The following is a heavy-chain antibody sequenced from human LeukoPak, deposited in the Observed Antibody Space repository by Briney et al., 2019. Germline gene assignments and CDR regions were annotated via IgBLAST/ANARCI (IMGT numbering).Heavy chain of an antibody. CDR2: INNGATA. J-gene: IGHJ4*02. D-gene: IGHD2-15*01. CDR1: GFTVNTNH. V-gene: IGHV3-66*01. CDR3: ARNSDWGFSGGTCHNYEGY. Sequence: PGGPLRLSCTASGFTVNTNHMSWVRQAPGKGLESFSIINNGATAYYAHSVKGRLTLYRDNSKNALYLQMNSLRAEDTDVYYCARNSDWGFSGGTCHNYEGYWGQGRLVTVSS.